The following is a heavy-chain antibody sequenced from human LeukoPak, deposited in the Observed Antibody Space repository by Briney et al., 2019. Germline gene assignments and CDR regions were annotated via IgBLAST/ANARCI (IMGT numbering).Heavy chain of an antibody. J-gene: IGHJ4*02. CDR2: TGSNGVT. V-gene: IGHV3-23*01. CDR3: GIRDTSDYYVF. CDR1: GFTFRTYA. Sequence: WGSLSLSCTGPGFTFRTYAFSWVRQAPGKGLEWVSATGSNGVTYCADSVKGRFTISRDNSKNALYLQMNGLRADDTAVYYCGIRDTSDYYVFWGQGTLFTVSA. D-gene: IGHD3-22*01.